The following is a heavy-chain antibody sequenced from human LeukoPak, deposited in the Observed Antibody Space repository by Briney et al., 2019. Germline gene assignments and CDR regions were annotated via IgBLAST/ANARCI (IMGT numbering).Heavy chain of an antibody. D-gene: IGHD3-3*01. CDR2: ISGSGGST. Sequence: PGGSLRLSCAASGFTFSSYAMSWVRQAPGNGLEWVSAISGSGGSTYYADSVKGRFTISRDNSKNTLYLQMNSLRAEDTAVYYCAKSPFGVVILPLGFFDYWGQGTLVTVSS. CDR1: GFTFSSYA. V-gene: IGHV3-23*01. CDR3: AKSPFGVVILPLGFFDY. J-gene: IGHJ4*02.